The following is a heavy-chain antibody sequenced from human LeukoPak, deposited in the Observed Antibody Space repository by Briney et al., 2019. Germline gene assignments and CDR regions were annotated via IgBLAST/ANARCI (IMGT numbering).Heavy chain of an antibody. Sequence: ASVKVSCKASGYTFTGYYMHWVRQAPGQGLEWMGWINPNSGGTNYAQKFQDRVTMTRDTSISTAYMELSRLRSDDTAVYYCARSVGYDILTGYYGYYYYYMDVWGKGTTVTVSS. CDR2: INPNSGGT. J-gene: IGHJ6*03. CDR1: GYTFTGYY. CDR3: ARSVGYDILTGYYGYYYYYMDV. V-gene: IGHV1-2*02. D-gene: IGHD3-9*01.